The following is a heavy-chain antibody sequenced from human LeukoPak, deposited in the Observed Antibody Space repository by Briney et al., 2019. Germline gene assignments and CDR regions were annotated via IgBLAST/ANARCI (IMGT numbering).Heavy chain of an antibody. CDR3: AADDTSSVTVAAAVGARY. V-gene: IGHV4-39*07. CDR2: IFYSGST. Sequence: SETLSLTCTVSGGSISTSNYYWGWIRQPPGKGLEWIGNIFYSGSTYYSPSLRSRVTISLDTSRNQFSLKLSSVTAADTAVYYCAADDTSSVTVAAAVGARYWGQGTLVTVSS. J-gene: IGHJ4*02. D-gene: IGHD6-13*01. CDR1: GGSISTSNYY.